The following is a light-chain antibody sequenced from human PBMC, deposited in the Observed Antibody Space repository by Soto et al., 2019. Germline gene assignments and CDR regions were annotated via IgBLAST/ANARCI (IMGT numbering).Light chain of an antibody. J-gene: IGKJ2*01. Sequence: DIQMTQSPSTLSASVGDRVTITCRASQSISSWLAWYQQKPGKAPKLLIYDASNLESGVPSWFSGSGSGTEFTLTISSLQPDDFATYYCQQYNSFPYTFGQGTKLEIK. CDR1: QSISSW. CDR3: QQYNSFPYT. V-gene: IGKV1-5*01. CDR2: DAS.